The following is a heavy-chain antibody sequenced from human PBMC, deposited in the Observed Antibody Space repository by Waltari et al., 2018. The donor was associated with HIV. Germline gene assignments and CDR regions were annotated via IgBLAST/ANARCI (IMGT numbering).Heavy chain of an antibody. CDR3: TTSAIGNIFDN. CDR1: GLAFSDYH. CDR2: IRNKPRSYTT. D-gene: IGHD1-1*01. J-gene: IGHJ4*02. Sequence: EVQLVESGGGLVQPGGSLRLSCAASGLAFSDYHMDWVRQAPGTGLEWVGRIRNKPRSYTTEYAASVKGRFSISRDDSRNSLYLQMNSLKTEDTAVYYCTTSAIGNIFDNWGQGTLVTVSS. V-gene: IGHV3-72*01.